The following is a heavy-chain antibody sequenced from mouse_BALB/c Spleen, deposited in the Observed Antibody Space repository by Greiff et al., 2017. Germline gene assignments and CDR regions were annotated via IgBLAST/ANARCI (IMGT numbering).Heavy chain of an antibody. Sequence: EVKLMESGPGLVKPSQTVSLTCTVTGISITTGNYRWSWIRQFPGNKLEWIGYIYYSGTITYNPSLTSRTTITRDTSKNQFFLEMNSLTAEDTATYYCARGPMITDYAMDYWGQGTSVTVSS. CDR1: GISITTGNYR. D-gene: IGHD2-4*01. CDR2: IYYSGTI. CDR3: ARGPMITDYAMDY. V-gene: IGHV3-5*02. J-gene: IGHJ4*01.